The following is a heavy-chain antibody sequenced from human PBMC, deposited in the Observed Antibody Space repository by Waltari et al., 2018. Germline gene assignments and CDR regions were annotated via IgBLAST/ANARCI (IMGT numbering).Heavy chain of an antibody. J-gene: IGHJ4*02. D-gene: IGHD4-17*01. CDR3: AKKPYDHAYGDYFDY. V-gene: IGHV3-23*01. Sequence: VRQAPEKGLEWVSSISDNGIITFYGASVKGRFTISRDNSKSTLYLQLSGLRAEDTAVYYCAKKPYDHAYGDYFDYWGQGTLVTVSS. CDR2: ISDNGIIT.